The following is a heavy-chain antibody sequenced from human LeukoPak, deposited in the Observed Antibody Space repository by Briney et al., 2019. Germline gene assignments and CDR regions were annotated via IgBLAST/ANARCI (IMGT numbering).Heavy chain of an antibody. D-gene: IGHD3-3*01. J-gene: IGHJ4*02. CDR1: GYTFTGYY. CDR2: INPNSGGT. CDR3: ARATYDFWSGYNPFDY. V-gene: IGHV1-2*02. Sequence: ASVTVSCKASGYTFTGYYMHWVRQAPGQGLEWMGWINPNSGGTNYAQKFQGRVTMTRDTSISTAYMELSRLRSDDTAVYYCARATYDFWSGYNPFDYWGQGTLVTVSS.